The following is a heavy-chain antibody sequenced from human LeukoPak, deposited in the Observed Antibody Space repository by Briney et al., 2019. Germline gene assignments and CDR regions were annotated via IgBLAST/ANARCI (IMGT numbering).Heavy chain of an antibody. Sequence: ASVKVSCKASGYTFTSYYMHWVRQAPGQGLEWMGIINPSGGSTSYAQKFQGRVTMTRDTSTSTVYMELSSLRSEDTAVYYCARQQYDIVVVPAALACWGQGTLVTVSS. CDR3: ARQQYDIVVVPAALAC. V-gene: IGHV1-46*03. D-gene: IGHD2-2*01. CDR1: GYTFTSYY. CDR2: INPSGGST. J-gene: IGHJ4*02.